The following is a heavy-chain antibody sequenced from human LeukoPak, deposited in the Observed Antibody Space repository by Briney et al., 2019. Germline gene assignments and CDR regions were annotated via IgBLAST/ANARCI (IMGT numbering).Heavy chain of an antibody. CDR2: IKQDGSEK. CDR3: ARHYYYYYMDV. V-gene: IGHV3-7*01. Sequence: PGGSLRLSCAASGFTFSNYAMSWVRQAPGKGLEWVANIKQDGSEKYYVDSVKGRFTISRDNAKNSLYLQMNSLRAEHTAVYYCARHYYYYYMDVWGKGTTVTVSS. CDR1: GFTFSNYA. J-gene: IGHJ6*03.